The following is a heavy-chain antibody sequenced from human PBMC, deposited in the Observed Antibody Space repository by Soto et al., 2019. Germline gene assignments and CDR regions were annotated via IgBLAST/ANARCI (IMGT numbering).Heavy chain of an antibody. CDR2: IYHSGST. J-gene: IGHJ4*02. D-gene: IGHD3-10*01. Sequence: ASETLSLTCAVYGGSFSGYSWIWIRQPPGKGLEWIGYIYHSGSTYYNPSLKSRVTISVDRSKNQFSLKLSSVTAADTAVYYCARAEDGSASYEGNFEYWGQGTLVTVSS. V-gene: IGHV4-30-2*01. CDR1: GGSFSGYS. CDR3: ARAEDGSASYEGNFEY.